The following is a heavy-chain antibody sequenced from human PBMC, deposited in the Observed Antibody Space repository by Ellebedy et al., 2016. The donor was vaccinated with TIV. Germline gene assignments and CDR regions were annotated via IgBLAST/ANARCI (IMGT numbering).Heavy chain of an antibody. J-gene: IGHJ4*02. CDR1: GGSSSGSH. V-gene: IGHV4-59*01. D-gene: IGHD3-10*01. CDR2: IYYSGST. CDR3: ARDGSALSY. Sequence: SETLSLXCAVYGGSSSGSHWSRIRQPPAKGLEWIGYIYYSGSTNYNPSLKSRVTISVDTSKNQFSLKLSSVTAADTAVYYCARDGSALSYWGQGTLVTGSS.